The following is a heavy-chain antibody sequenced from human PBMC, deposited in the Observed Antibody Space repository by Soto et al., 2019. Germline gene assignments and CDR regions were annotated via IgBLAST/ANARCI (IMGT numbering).Heavy chain of an antibody. D-gene: IGHD3-10*01. V-gene: IGHV3-30*18. Sequence: GGSLRLSCAASGFTFSSYGMHWVRQAPGKGLEWVAVISYDGSNKYYADSVKGRFTISRDNSKNTLYLQMNSLRAEDTAVYYCAKVGEDGSGSYLMNYYYYYGMDVWGQGTTVTVSS. CDR2: ISYDGSNK. CDR1: GFTFSSYG. CDR3: AKVGEDGSGSYLMNYYYYYGMDV. J-gene: IGHJ6*02.